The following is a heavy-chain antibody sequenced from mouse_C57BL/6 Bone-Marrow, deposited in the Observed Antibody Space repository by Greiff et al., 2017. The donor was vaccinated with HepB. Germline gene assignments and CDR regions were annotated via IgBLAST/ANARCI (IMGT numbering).Heavy chain of an antibody. CDR3: ARSPFTTVVEDFDH. V-gene: IGHV1-59*01. CDR2: IDPSDSYT. D-gene: IGHD1-1*01. Sequence: QVQLQQPGAELVRPGTSVKLSCKASGYTFTSYWMHWVKQRPGQGLEWIGVIDPSDSYTNYNQKFKGKATLTVDTSSSTAYMQLSSLTSEDSAVYYCARSPFTTVVEDFDHGGQGTTLTVSS. J-gene: IGHJ2*01. CDR1: GYTFTSYW.